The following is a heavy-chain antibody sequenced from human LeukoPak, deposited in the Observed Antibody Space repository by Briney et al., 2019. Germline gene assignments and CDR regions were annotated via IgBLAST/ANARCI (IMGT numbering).Heavy chain of an antibody. Sequence: PSEALSLTCTVSGGSISNYYWSWIRQPPGKGLEWIGYIYYSGSTNYNPSLKSRVTISVDTSKNQFSLKLSSVTAADTAVYYCARSLGIKEFFDYWGQGTLVTVSS. J-gene: IGHJ4*02. D-gene: IGHD7-27*01. CDR1: GGSISNYY. CDR2: IYYSGST. V-gene: IGHV4-59*01. CDR3: ARSLGIKEFFDY.